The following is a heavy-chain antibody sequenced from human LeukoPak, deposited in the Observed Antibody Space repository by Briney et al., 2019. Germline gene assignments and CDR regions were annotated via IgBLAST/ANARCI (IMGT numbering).Heavy chain of an antibody. CDR1: VVTFRNNG. J-gene: IGHJ4*02. D-gene: IGHD4-23*01. Sequence: PGGSLRPSCAASVVTFRNNGMHWVRQAPGKGLEWVAVISYDGSDKYYADSVKGRFTIYRENSKNRLYLQMNRLRAEDRAVYYCAKRRLSGNSLEEFDYWGQGTLVTVSS. CDR3: AKRRLSGNSLEEFDY. V-gene: IGHV3-30*18. CDR2: ISYDGSDK.